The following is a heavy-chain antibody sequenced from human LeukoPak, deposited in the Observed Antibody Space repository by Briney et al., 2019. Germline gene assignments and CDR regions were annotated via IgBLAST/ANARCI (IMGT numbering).Heavy chain of an antibody. CDR3: ARGAVGATTIDY. CDR1: GGSFSGYY. Sequence: PSATLSLTCAVYGGSFSGYYWSWIRQPPGKGLEWIGEINHSGSTNYNPSLKSRVTISVDTSKNQFSLKLSSVTAADTAVYYCARGAVGATTIDYWGQGTLVTVSS. J-gene: IGHJ4*02. V-gene: IGHV4-34*01. D-gene: IGHD1-26*01. CDR2: INHSGST.